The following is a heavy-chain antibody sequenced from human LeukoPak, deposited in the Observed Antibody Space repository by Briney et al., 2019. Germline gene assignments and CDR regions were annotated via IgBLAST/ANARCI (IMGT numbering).Heavy chain of an antibody. V-gene: IGHV4-59*01. CDR1: GGSISSYY. CDR2: IYYSGST. CDR3: ARVLSSSSKVLDY. Sequence: SETLSLPCTVSGGSISSYYWSWIRQPPGKGLEWIGYIYYSGSTNYNPSLKSRVTISVDTSKNQFSLKLSSVTAADTAVYYCARVLSSSSKVLDYWGQGTLVTVSP. D-gene: IGHD6-6*01. J-gene: IGHJ4*02.